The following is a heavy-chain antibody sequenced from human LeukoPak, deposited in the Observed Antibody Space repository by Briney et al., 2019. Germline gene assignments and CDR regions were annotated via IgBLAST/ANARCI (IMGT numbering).Heavy chain of an antibody. Sequence: ASGKCSWKAYRYTFTGSYMRWVGQTPGQGLDWMGLNNPNSGGTNYAQKVQGRVTMTRDTTISTAYMEPSRLRSDDTAVYYCARVPSSSRGYYYGMDVWGQGTTVTVSS. CDR3: ARVPSSSRGYYYGMDV. CDR2: NNPNSGGT. CDR1: RYTFTGSY. J-gene: IGHJ6*02. V-gene: IGHV1-2*02. D-gene: IGHD6-13*01.